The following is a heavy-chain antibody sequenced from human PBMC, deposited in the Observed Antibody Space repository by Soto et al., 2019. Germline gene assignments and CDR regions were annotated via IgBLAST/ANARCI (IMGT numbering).Heavy chain of an antibody. CDR3: AREVPRRGRAPAGNPNLYYYGMDV. J-gene: IGHJ6*02. D-gene: IGHD6-13*01. Sequence: PSETLSLTCAVSGYSISSGYYWGWIRQPPGKGLEWIGSIYHSGSTYYNPSLKSRVTISVDTYKNQFSLKLSSVTAADTAVYYCAREVPRRGRAPAGNPNLYYYGMDVWGQGTTVTVCS. CDR2: IYHSGST. V-gene: IGHV4-38-2*02. CDR1: GYSISSGYY.